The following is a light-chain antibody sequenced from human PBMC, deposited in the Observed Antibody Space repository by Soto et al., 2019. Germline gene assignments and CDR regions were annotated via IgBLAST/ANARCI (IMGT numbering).Light chain of an antibody. Sequence: EILLTQSPATLSLSPGERATLSCRASQSVINYLAWYQQKPGQAPRLLIYDTSNRATGIPARFSGSGSGTDFTLIISSLEPEDFEVYYCQQRANWPLTFGGGTKVDIK. CDR1: QSVINY. J-gene: IGKJ4*01. CDR2: DTS. CDR3: QQRANWPLT. V-gene: IGKV3-11*01.